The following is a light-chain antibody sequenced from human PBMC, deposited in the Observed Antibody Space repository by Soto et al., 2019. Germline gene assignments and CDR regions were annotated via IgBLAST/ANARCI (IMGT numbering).Light chain of an antibody. J-gene: IGKJ4*01. CDR2: VAS. CDR1: QATSSH. V-gene: IGKV1-9*01. CDR3: QQLNSYRLT. Sequence: IQLTQSPSSLSASVGDRFTITCRASQATSSHLAWYQQKPGKAPKLLVYVASTLQSGVPSRFSGSGSGTDFSLSINSLQPEDFATYYCQQLNSYRLTFGGGTTGDIK.